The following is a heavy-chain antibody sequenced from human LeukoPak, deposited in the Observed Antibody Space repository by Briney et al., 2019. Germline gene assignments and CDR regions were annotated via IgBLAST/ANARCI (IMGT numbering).Heavy chain of an antibody. CDR3: ASLTIAVAGIRLNY. V-gene: IGHV3-74*01. D-gene: IGHD6-19*01. CDR2: INSDGNST. CDR1: GFTFSSYW. Sequence: GGSLRLSCAASGFTFSSYWMHWVRQAPGKGLVWVSRINSDGNSTSYADSVEGRFTISRDNAKNTLYLQMNSLRAEDTAVYYCASLTIAVAGIRLNYWGQGTLVTVSS. J-gene: IGHJ4*02.